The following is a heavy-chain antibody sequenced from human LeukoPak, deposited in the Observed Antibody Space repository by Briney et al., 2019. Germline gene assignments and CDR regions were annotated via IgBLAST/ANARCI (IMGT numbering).Heavy chain of an antibody. CDR2: ISSSSSYI. V-gene: IGHV3-21*01. D-gene: IGHD6-13*01. CDR1: GFTFSSYS. CDR3: ARTGVSSSWYGDY. Sequence: GGSLRLSCAASGFTFSSYSMNWVRQAPGKGLEWVSSISSSSSYIYYADSVKGRFTISRDNAKNSLYLQMNSLRAEDTAVYYCARTGVSSSWYGDYWGQGTLVTGSS. J-gene: IGHJ4*02.